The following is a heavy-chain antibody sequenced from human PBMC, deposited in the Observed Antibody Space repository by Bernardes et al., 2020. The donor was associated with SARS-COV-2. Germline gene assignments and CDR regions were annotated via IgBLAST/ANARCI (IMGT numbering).Heavy chain of an antibody. CDR2: IHTGRNT. Sequence: LRLAYEASEVYISRWYLNCVRQAPGKGLEWVSVIHTGRNTYYSDSLEGRFTISRDNSKNTLYLQMNSLRTDDTAMYYCARETDLDSWGQGTLVSVSS. J-gene: IGHJ4*02. CDR1: EVYISRWY. CDR3: ARETDLDS. V-gene: IGHV3-53*05.